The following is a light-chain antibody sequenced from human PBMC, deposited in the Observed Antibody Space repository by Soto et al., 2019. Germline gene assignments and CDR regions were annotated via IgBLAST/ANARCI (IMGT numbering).Light chain of an antibody. CDR1: SSNIGSST. Sequence: QSVLTQPPSASGTPGQRVTIYCSGSSSNIGSSTVNWYQQLPGTAPKLLIYSNNQRPSGVPDRFSGSKSGTSASLAISGLQSEDEADYYCAAWDDSLNGPVFGTGTKLTVL. V-gene: IGLV1-44*01. CDR2: SNN. CDR3: AAWDDSLNGPV. J-gene: IGLJ1*01.